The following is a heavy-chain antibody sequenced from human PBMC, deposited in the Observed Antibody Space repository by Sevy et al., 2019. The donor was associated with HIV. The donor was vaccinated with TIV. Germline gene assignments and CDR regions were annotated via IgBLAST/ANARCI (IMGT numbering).Heavy chain of an antibody. Sequence: GGSLRLSCAASGFTFSSYAMHWVRQAPGKGLEWVAVISYDGSNKYYADSVKGRFTISRYNSKNTLYLQMNSLRAEDTAVYYCARDPGSQLAPHYYYGMDVWGQGTTVTVS. V-gene: IGHV3-30*04. CDR3: ARDPGSQLAPHYYYGMDV. CDR1: GFTFSSYA. CDR2: ISYDGSNK. J-gene: IGHJ6*02. D-gene: IGHD6-6*01.